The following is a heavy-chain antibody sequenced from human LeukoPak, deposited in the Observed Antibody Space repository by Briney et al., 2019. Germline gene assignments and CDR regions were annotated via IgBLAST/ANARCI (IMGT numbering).Heavy chain of an antibody. V-gene: IGHV4-34*01. Sequence: SETLSLTCTVSGGSVRRYYWSWIRQPPGKGLEWIGEINHSGSTNYNPSLKSRVTISVGTSKNQFSLKLSSVTAADTAVYYCASSSSWYAFDYWGQGTLVTVSS. CDR3: ASSSSWYAFDY. D-gene: IGHD6-13*01. CDR1: GGSVRRYY. CDR2: INHSGST. J-gene: IGHJ4*02.